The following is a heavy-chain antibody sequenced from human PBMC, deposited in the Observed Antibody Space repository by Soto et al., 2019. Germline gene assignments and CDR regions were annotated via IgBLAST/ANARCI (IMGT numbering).Heavy chain of an antibody. CDR2: INRHGDST. J-gene: IGHJ4*02. V-gene: IGHV3-20*04. Sequence: EVYLVEAGGGVVRPGGSLRLSCAASGLGFDEYGMSWVRQGPGKGLEWVSTINRHGDSTAYADSVKGRFTISRDNAKNSLYLQMNGLRAEDTAFYYCARDHRWGYQYGDYGDSWGQGTLVTVSS. CDR3: ARDHRWGYQYGDYGDS. CDR1: GLGFDEYG. D-gene: IGHD4-17*01.